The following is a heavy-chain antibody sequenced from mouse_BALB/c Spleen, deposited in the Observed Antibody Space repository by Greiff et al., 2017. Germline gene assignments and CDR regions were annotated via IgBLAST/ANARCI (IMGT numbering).Heavy chain of an antibody. CDR3: ARQDYYGNDFDY. D-gene: IGHD2-1*01. CDR2: ISSGGSYT. J-gene: IGHJ2*01. V-gene: IGHV5-6*01. Sequence: EVKLQESGGDLVKPGGSLKLSCAASGFTFSSYGMSWVRQTPDKRLEWVATISSGGSYTYYPDSVKGRFTISRDNAKNTLYLQMSSLKSEDTAMYYCARQDYYGNDFDYWGQGTTLTVSS. CDR1: GFTFSSYG.